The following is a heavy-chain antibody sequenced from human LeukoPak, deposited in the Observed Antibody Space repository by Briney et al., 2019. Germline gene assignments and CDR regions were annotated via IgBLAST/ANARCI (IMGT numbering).Heavy chain of an antibody. CDR3: AATVAGHNSFVY. V-gene: IGHV3-72*01. D-gene: IGHD6-19*01. J-gene: IGHJ4*02. Sequence: PGGSLRLSCSASGFTFSDHYMDWVRQAPGKGLEWIGRIGDKDTIQYAASVKGRITVSRDDSQNSLYLQMNSLKTEDTAFYYCAATVAGHNSFVYWGQGILVTVSS. CDR2: IGDKDTI. CDR1: GFTFSDHY.